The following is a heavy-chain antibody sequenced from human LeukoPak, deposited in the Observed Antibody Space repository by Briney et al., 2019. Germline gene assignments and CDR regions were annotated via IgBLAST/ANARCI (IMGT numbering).Heavy chain of an antibody. CDR1: GFTFSSYG. D-gene: IGHD3-10*02. Sequence: PGGSLRLSCAASGFTFSSYGMHWVRQAPGKGLEWVAVISYDGSNKYYADSVKGRFTISRDNSKNTLYLQMNSLRAEDTAVYYCAKDSLDLRYYYYVSPAWGQGTLVTVSS. CDR3: AKDSLDLRYYYYVSPA. CDR2: ISYDGSNK. V-gene: IGHV3-30*18. J-gene: IGHJ5*02.